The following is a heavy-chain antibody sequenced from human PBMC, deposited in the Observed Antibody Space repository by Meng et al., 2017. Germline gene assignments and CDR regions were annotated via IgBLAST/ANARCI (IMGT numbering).Heavy chain of an antibody. J-gene: IGHJ6*02. Sequence: SETLSLTCTVSGGSISSGGYYWSWIRQHPGKGLEWIGYIYYSGSTYYNPSLKSRVTISVDTSKNQFSLKLSSVTAADTAVYYCARSIDYYGSGSYYSPIGMDVWGQGTTVTVSS. CDR2: IYYSGST. CDR3: ARSIDYYGSGSYYSPIGMDV. V-gene: IGHV4-31*03. D-gene: IGHD3-10*01. CDR1: GGSISSGGYY.